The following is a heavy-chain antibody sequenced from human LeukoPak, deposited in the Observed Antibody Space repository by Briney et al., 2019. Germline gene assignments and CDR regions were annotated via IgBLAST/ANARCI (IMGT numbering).Heavy chain of an antibody. Sequence: TGGSLRLSCAASGFTFSSYGMHWVRQARGRGLEGVAFILYEGSNKYYTESVKGRFTISRDNSKNTLYLQMNSLRAEDPAVSYCATPPNGGDLNYYFDSWGQGPLVTVPS. V-gene: IGHV3-30*02. CDR3: ATPPNGGDLNYYFDS. J-gene: IGHJ4*02. CDR2: ILYEGSNK. D-gene: IGHD2-21*01. CDR1: GFTFSSYG.